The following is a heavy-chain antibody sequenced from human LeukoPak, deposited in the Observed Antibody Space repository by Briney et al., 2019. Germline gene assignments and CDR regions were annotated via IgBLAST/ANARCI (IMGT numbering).Heavy chain of an antibody. CDR3: AKVEIPIVGVKQVYMDV. CDR2: IRYDGSIK. D-gene: IGHD1-26*01. J-gene: IGHJ6*03. CDR1: GFTFSNYG. Sequence: GGSLRLSCAASGFTFSNYGMHWVRQAPGKGLEWVAFIRYDGSIKYHADSVKGRFTISRDNSKNTLYLQMNSLRAEDTAVYYCAKVEIPIVGVKQVYMDVWGKGTTVTVSS. V-gene: IGHV3-30*02.